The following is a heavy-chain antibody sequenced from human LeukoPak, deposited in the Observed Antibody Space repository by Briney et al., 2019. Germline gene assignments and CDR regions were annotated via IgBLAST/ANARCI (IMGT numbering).Heavy chain of an antibody. CDR3: ARLPFASSTPFDY. V-gene: IGHV5-51*01. J-gene: IGHJ4*02. Sequence: GESLKISYKGSGYSFTTYWIGWVRQMPGKGLEWMGIIYPGDSDTRYCPSFQGQVTISVDKSISTAYLQWSSLKASDTAMYYCARLPFASSTPFDYWGQGTLVTVSS. CDR2: IYPGDSDT. CDR1: GYSFTTYW. D-gene: IGHD3-10*01.